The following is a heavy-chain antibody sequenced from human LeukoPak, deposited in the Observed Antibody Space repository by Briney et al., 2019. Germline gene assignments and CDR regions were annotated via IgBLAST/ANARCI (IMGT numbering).Heavy chain of an antibody. V-gene: IGHV3-33*01. CDR2: IWYDGSNK. CDR1: GFTFSSYG. D-gene: IGHD2/OR15-2a*01. CDR3: AREGPRGNSQFDY. J-gene: IGHJ4*02. Sequence: GRSLRLSCAASGFTFSSYGMHWVRQAPGKGLEWVAVIWYDGSNKYYTDSVKGRLTISRDNSKNTLYLQMNSLRAEDTAIYYCAREGPRGNSQFDYWGQGTLVTVSS.